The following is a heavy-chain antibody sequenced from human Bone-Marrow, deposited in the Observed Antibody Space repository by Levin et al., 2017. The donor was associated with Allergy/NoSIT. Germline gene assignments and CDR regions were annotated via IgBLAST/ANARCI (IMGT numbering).Heavy chain of an antibody. D-gene: IGHD6-6*01. Sequence: SETLSLTCTVSGGSISDSSYYWAWSRQPPGKGLEWIGSVYYSGRTFYNPSLRSRVTLSVDTSTNQFSLKLTSLTAADTAVYYCVREYSGSSKTDWGQGTLVTVSS. CDR1: GGSISDSSYY. CDR2: VYYSGRT. CDR3: VREYSGSSKTD. J-gene: IGHJ4*02. V-gene: IGHV4-39*02.